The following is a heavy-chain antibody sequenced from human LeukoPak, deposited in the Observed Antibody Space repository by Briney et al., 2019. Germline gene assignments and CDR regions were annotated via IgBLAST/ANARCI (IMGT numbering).Heavy chain of an antibody. CDR1: GYTLTELS. CDR3: ATDPSRPYYDSSGYYYVG. CDR2: FDPEDGET. V-gene: IGHV1-24*01. J-gene: IGHJ4*02. Sequence: GASVKASCKVSGYTLTELSMHWVRQAPGKGLEWMGGFDPEDGETIYAQKFQGRVTMTEDTSTDTAYMELSSLRSEDTAVYYCATDPSRPYYDSSGYYYVGWGQGTLVTVSS. D-gene: IGHD3-22*01.